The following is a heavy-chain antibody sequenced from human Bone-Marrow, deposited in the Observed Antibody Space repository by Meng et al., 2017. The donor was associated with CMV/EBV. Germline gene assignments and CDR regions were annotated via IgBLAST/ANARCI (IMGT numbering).Heavy chain of an antibody. D-gene: IGHD2/OR15-2a*01. CDR2: ISYDGSTK. V-gene: IGHV3-30*04. CDR1: GFTFSTYA. CDR3: GYVGSTTYAFDI. Sequence: GESLKISCAASGFTFSTYAIHWVRQAPGKGLEWVSLISYDGSTKYYADSVKGRFTISRDTSKYTLYLQMNSPKAEDTAVYYCGYVGSTTYAFDIWGQGTKVTVSS. J-gene: IGHJ3*02.